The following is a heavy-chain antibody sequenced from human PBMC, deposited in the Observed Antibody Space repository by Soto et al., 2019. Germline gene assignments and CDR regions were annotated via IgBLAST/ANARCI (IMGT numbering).Heavy chain of an antibody. Sequence: QVQLVESGGGVVQPGRSLRLSCAASGFMFSGFGMHWVRQARGKGLQWVAGISKDGSKKYYADSVKGRFTISRDNSKKTLYLQMNSLRAEDTAVYYCANPSGYYFGLGSHDEASDMWGQGTVVTVFS. CDR1: GFMFSGFG. D-gene: IGHD3-9*01. J-gene: IGHJ3*02. CDR3: ANPSGYYFGLGSHDEASDM. CDR2: ISKDGSKK. V-gene: IGHV3-30*18.